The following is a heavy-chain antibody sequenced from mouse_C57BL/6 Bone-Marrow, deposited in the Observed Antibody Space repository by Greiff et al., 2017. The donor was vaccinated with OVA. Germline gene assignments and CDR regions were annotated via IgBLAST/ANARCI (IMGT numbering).Heavy chain of an antibody. D-gene: IGHD1-1*01. CDR2: INPNYGTT. J-gene: IGHJ1*03. Sequence: VQLQQSGPELVKPGASVKISCKASGYSFTDYNMNWVKQSNGKSLEWIGVINPNYGTTSYNQKFKGKATLTVDQSSSTAYMQLNSLTSEDSAVYYSALYYGSSYRYFDDWGTGTTVTVSS. CDR1: GYSFTDYN. V-gene: IGHV1-39*01. CDR3: ALYYGSSYRYFDD.